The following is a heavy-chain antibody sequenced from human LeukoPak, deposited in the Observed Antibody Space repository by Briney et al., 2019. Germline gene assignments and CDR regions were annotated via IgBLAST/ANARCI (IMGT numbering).Heavy chain of an antibody. V-gene: IGHV4-34*01. D-gene: IGHD3-22*01. Sequence: PSETLSLTCAVYGGSFSGYYWSWIRQPPGKGLEWIGEINHSGSTNYNPSLKSRVTISVDTSKNQFSLKLSSVTAADTAVYYCARGPRYYYDSSGYYWGQGTLVTVSS. CDR3: ARGPRYYYDSSGYY. CDR2: INHSGST. CDR1: GGSFSGYY. J-gene: IGHJ4*02.